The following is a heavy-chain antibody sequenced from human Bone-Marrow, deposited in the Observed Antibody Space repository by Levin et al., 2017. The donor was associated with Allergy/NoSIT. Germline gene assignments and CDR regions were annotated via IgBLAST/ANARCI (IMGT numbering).Heavy chain of an antibody. J-gene: IGHJ4*02. D-gene: IGHD3-22*01. CDR3: ARFPHIYYYDSSAPGYYFDY. CDR2: INHSGST. V-gene: IGHV4-34*01. CDR1: GGSFSGYY. Sequence: PGGSLRLSCAVYGGSFSGYYWSWIRQPPGKGLEWIGEINHSGSTNYNPSLKSRVTISVDTSKNQFSLKLSSVTAADTAVYYCARFPHIYYYDSSAPGYYFDYWGQGTLVTVSS.